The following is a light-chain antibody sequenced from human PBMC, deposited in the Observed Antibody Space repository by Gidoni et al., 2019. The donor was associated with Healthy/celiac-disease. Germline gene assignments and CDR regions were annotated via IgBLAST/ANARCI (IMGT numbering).Light chain of an antibody. CDR1: QAISNY. CDR3: QQYDNRPSYT. Sequence: DIQMTQSPSSLSASVGDRVTITCQASQAISNYLNWYPQKPGKAPKLLIYDASNLETGVPSRFSGSGSGTDFTFTISSLQPEDIATYYCQQYDNRPSYTFGQGTKLEIK. CDR2: DAS. V-gene: IGKV1-33*01. J-gene: IGKJ2*01.